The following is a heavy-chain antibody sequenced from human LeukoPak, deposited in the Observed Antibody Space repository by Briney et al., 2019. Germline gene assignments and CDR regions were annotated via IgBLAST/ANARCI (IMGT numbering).Heavy chain of an antibody. D-gene: IGHD2-21*02. CDR2: IKSKTDGGTT. CDR3: TTDAPVPWVTSSYFDY. Sequence: GGSLRLSCAASGFTFSNAWMSWVRQAPRKGLEWVGRIKSKTDGGTTDYAAPVKGRFTISRDDSKNTLYLQMNSLKTEDTAVYYCTTDAPVPWVTSSYFDYWGQGTLVTVSS. V-gene: IGHV3-15*01. J-gene: IGHJ4*02. CDR1: GFTFSNAW.